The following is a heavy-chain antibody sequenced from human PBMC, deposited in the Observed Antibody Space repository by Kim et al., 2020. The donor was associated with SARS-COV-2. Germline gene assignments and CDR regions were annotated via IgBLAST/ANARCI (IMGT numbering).Heavy chain of an antibody. V-gene: IGHV3-30*04. Sequence: GGSLRLSCAASGFTFSTYALHWVRQAPGKGLEWVAVISYDGGNKHHADSVRGRVTISRDNSKNTLYLQMNSLRVEDTAVYYCARGDSSSWTEGGYRGQGT. CDR2: ISYDGGNK. D-gene: IGHD6-13*01. CDR3: ARGDSSSWTEGGY. J-gene: IGHJ4*02. CDR1: GFTFSTYA.